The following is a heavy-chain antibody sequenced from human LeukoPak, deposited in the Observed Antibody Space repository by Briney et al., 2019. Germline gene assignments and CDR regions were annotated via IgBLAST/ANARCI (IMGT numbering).Heavy chain of an antibody. J-gene: IGHJ4*02. CDR3: ARDPSRLAVGPGGFDY. Sequence: GGSLRLSCTASGFTFSSYWMHWVRQAPGKGLVWVSRINSDGSSTSYADSVKGRFTISRDNAKNTLYLQMDSLRAEDTAVYYCARDPSRLAVGPGGFDYWGQGTLVTVSS. CDR2: INSDGSST. V-gene: IGHV3-74*01. CDR1: GFTFSSYW. D-gene: IGHD6-19*01.